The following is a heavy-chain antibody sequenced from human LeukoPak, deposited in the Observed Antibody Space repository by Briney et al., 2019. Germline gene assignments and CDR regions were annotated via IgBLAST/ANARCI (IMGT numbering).Heavy chain of an antibody. CDR3: AKERYYGSGSYYKVNWFDP. V-gene: IGHV3-23*01. CDR2: ISGSGGST. D-gene: IGHD3-10*01. J-gene: IGHJ5*02. CDR1: GFTFSSYA. Sequence: GGSLRLSCAASGFTFSSYAMSWVRQAPGEGLEWVSAISGSGGSTYYADSVKGRFTISRDNSKNTLYLQMNSLRAEDTAVYYCAKERYYGSGSYYKVNWFDPWGQGTLVTVSS.